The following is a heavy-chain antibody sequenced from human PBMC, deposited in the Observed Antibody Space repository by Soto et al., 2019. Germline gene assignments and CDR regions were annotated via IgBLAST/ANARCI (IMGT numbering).Heavy chain of an antibody. D-gene: IGHD5-18*01. V-gene: IGHV3-33*01. CDR3: ARGGQLWLPAAFDY. CDR1: GFTFSSYG. Sequence: QAGGSLRLSCAASGFTFSSYGMHWVRQAPGKGLEWVAVIWYDGSNKYYADSVKGRFTISRDNSKNTLYLQMNSLRAEDTAVYYCARGGQLWLPAAFDYWGQGTLVTVSS. J-gene: IGHJ4*02. CDR2: IWYDGSNK.